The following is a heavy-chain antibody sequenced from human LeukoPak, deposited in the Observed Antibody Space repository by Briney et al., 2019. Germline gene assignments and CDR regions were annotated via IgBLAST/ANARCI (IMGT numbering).Heavy chain of an antibody. D-gene: IGHD2-2*01. Sequence: GGSLRLSCAASGFTFRDYTMNWVRQAPGKGLEWVSAISKSGTYIKYADSVKGRFTVSRDNAKNSLFLQMNSLRVEDTAVNYCAREVVIVVEPAANTIDYWGQGTRVTVSS. CDR2: ISKSGTYI. V-gene: IGHV3-21*01. CDR3: AREVVIVVEPAANTIDY. CDR1: GFTFRDYT. J-gene: IGHJ4*02.